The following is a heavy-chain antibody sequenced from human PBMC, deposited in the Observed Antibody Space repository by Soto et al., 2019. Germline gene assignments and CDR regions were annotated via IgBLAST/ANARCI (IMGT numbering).Heavy chain of an antibody. D-gene: IGHD4-17*01. CDR3: ARADYGDYSLDY. J-gene: IGHJ4*02. CDR2: INPNSGGT. Sequence: ASVKVSCKASGYTFTGYYMHWVRQAPGQGLEWMGWINPNSGGTNHAQKFQGRVTMTRDTSISTAYMELSRLRSDDTAVYYCARADYGDYSLDYWGQGTLVIVSS. CDR1: GYTFTGYY. V-gene: IGHV1-2*02.